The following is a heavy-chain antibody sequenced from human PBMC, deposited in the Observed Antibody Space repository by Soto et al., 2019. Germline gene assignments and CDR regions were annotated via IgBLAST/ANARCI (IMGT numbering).Heavy chain of an antibody. Sequence: GGSLRLSCAASGFTFSSYGMHWVRQAPGKGLEWVAVISCDGSSKYYADSVKGRFTISRDNSKNTLYLQMNSLRAEDTAVYYCAKDWGYCSGGSCYDYYYGMDVWGQGTTVTVSS. V-gene: IGHV3-30*18. CDR3: AKDWGYCSGGSCYDYYYGMDV. D-gene: IGHD2-15*01. CDR2: ISCDGSSK. CDR1: GFTFSSYG. J-gene: IGHJ6*02.